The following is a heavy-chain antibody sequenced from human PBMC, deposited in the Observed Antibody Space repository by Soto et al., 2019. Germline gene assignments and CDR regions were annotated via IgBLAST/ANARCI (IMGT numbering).Heavy chain of an antibody. CDR2: INPSGGST. Sequence: QVQLVQSGAEVKKPGASVKVPCKASGYTFTSYYMHWVRQAPGQGLEWMGIINPSGGSTTYAQKFQGRVTMTRDTSTSTVYMELSSLRYEDTAMYHCARAGTRGLMVYATTRAFDYWGQGTLVTVSS. CDR1: GYTFTSYY. V-gene: IGHV1-46*01. J-gene: IGHJ4*02. D-gene: IGHD2-8*01. CDR3: ARAGTRGLMVYATTRAFDY.